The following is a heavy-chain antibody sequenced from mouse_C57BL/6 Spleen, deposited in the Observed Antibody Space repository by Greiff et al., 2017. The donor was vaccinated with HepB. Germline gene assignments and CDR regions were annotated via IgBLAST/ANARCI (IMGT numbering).Heavy chain of an antibody. CDR1: GIDFSRYW. CDR2: INPDSSTI. CDR3: ARPGYGSLWFAY. V-gene: IGHV4-1*01. J-gene: IGHJ3*01. D-gene: IGHD1-1*01. Sequence: AASGIDFSRYWMSWVRRAPGKGLEWIGEINPDSSTINYAPSLKDKFIISRDNAKNTLYLQMSKVRSEDTALYYCARPGYGSLWFAYWGQGTLVTVSA.